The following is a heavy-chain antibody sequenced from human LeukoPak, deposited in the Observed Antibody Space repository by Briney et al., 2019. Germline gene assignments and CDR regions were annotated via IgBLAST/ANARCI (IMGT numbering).Heavy chain of an antibody. CDR1: GFIFNSFA. Sequence: GGSLRLSCAASGFIFNSFAMSWVRQAPGKGLEWVSTFSGSGSRTSYADSVKGRFTISRDNSKNTLYLQMKSLRAEDTAVYYCARRYFDYWGQGTLVTVSS. V-gene: IGHV3-23*01. CDR2: FSGSGSRT. J-gene: IGHJ4*02. CDR3: ARRYFDY.